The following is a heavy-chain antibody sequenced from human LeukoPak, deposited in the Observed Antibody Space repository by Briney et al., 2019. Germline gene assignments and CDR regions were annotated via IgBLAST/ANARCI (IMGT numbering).Heavy chain of an antibody. Sequence: SLRFYSAAYGFTFSSYWLHWVRPAQGKGLVWVSRITSDGSGANYADSGKGRFTSSTDNATNTLYLQMNSLRAADTYVCYCVRFAVTTAGDYWGQGNLVTVSS. V-gene: IGHV3-74*01. CDR3: VRFAVTTAGDY. CDR1: GFTFSSYW. CDR2: ITSDGSGA. J-gene: IGHJ4*02. D-gene: IGHD1-1*01.